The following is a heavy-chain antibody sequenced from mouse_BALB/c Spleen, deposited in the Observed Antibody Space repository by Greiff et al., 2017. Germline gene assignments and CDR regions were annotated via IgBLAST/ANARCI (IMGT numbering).Heavy chain of an antibody. CDR2: IWGDGST. J-gene: IGHJ4*01. CDR3: ARYYGSSYGYAMDD. V-gene: IGHV2-6-7*01. Sequence: QVQLKESGPGLVAPSQSLSITCTVSGFSLTGYGVNWVRQPPGKGLEWLGMIWGDGSTDYNSALKSRLSISKDNSKSQVFLKMNSLQTDDTARYYCARYYGSSYGYAMDDWGQGTSVTVSS. D-gene: IGHD1-1*01. CDR1: GFSLTGYG.